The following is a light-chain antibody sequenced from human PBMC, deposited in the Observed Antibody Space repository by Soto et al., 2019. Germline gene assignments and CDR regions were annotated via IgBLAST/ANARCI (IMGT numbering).Light chain of an antibody. CDR2: NNN. CDR1: SSKIGTNFD. J-gene: IGLJ1*01. CDR3: QTYDSSLNRFV. V-gene: IGLV1-40*01. Sequence: QSVLTQPPSVAGAPGQRGTISCTASSSKIGTNFDIHWYQQLPGTAPKLLIFNNNVRPSGVPDRFSGSKFGTSASLAISGLQAEDEADYYCQTYDSSLNRFVFAPGSK.